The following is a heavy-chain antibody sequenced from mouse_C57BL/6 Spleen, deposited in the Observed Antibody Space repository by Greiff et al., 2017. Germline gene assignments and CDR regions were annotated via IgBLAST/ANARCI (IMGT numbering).Heavy chain of an antibody. CDR2: IWGVGST. D-gene: IGHD4-1*01. V-gene: IGHV2-6*01. CDR1: GFSLTSYG. Sequence: VKLMESGPGLVAPSQSLSISCTVSGFSLTSYGVDWVRQSPGKGLEWLGVIWGVGSTNYNSALKSRMSIGKDNSKSQLFLKMNSLQTVDTAMYYCASGTGTWFAYWGQGTLVTVSA. J-gene: IGHJ3*01. CDR3: ASGTGTWFAY.